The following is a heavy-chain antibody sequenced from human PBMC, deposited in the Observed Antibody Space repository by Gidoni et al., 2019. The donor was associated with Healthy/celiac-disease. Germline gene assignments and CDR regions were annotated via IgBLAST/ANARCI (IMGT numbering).Heavy chain of an antibody. CDR2: IKSKTDGGTT. J-gene: IGHJ1*01. CDR1: GFTFSNAC. CDR3: TTPSGYYTLDSEPEYFQH. V-gene: IGHV3-15*01. D-gene: IGHD3-3*01. Sequence: EVQLVESGGGLVKPGGYLRLSCAASGFTFSNACMSWVRQAPGKGLEWVGRIKSKTDGGTTDYAAPVKGRFTISRDDSKNTLYLQMNSLKTEDTAVYYCTTPSGYYTLDSEPEYFQHWGQGTLVTVSS.